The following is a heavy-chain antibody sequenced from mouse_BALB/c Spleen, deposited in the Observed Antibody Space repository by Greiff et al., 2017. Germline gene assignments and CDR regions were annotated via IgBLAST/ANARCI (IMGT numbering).Heavy chain of an antibody. Sequence: QVQLQQSGAELAKPGASVKMSCKASGYTFTSYWMHWVKQRPGQGLEWIGYINPSTGYTEYNQKFKDKATLTADKSSSTAYMQLSSLTSEDSAVYYCARPLLTGTNAMDYWGQGTSVTVSS. CDR2: INPSTGYT. CDR1: GYTFTSYW. D-gene: IGHD4-1*01. V-gene: IGHV1-7*01. CDR3: ARPLLTGTNAMDY. J-gene: IGHJ4*01.